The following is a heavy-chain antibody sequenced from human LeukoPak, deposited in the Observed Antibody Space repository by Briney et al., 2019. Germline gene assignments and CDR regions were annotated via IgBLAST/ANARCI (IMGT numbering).Heavy chain of an antibody. J-gene: IGHJ4*02. D-gene: IGHD3-22*01. Sequence: GASVKVSCKASGYTFTSYYMHWVRQAPGQGLEWMGIINPSGGSTSYAQKFQGRVTMTRDTSTSTVYMELSSLRSGDTAVYYCARESEEDSSGYSPFDYWGQGTLVTVSS. CDR2: INPSGGST. CDR1: GYTFTSYY. V-gene: IGHV1-46*01. CDR3: ARESEEDSSGYSPFDY.